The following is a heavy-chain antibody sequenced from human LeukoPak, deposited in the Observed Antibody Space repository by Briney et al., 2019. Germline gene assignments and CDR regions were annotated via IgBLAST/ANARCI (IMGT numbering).Heavy chain of an antibody. CDR1: GFTFSDYY. V-gene: IGHV3-11*05. Sequence: AGSLRLSCAASGFTFSDYYMNWIRQAPGKGLEWVSYITGSSSYTNYADSVKGRFTISRDNAKNSLYLQMNSLRAEDTAVYYCARAFSGFSFDCWGQGTLVTVSS. D-gene: IGHD5-12*01. CDR2: ITGSSSYT. J-gene: IGHJ4*02. CDR3: ARAFSGFSFDC.